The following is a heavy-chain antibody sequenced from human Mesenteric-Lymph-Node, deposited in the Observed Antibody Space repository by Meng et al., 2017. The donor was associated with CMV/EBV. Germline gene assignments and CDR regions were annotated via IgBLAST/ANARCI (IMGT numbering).Heavy chain of an antibody. CDR3: ARMWLDRWAFDF. Sequence: CKGSVYSCANYGSGWGRQRPGKGLEWMGITYPGDSDTRYRPSFQGQVTISADKSISTAYVQWSSLKASDTAIYYCARMWLDRWAFDFWGQGTLVTVSS. V-gene: IGHV5-51*01. CDR2: TYPGDSDT. D-gene: IGHD6-19*01. CDR1: VYSCANYG. J-gene: IGHJ4*02.